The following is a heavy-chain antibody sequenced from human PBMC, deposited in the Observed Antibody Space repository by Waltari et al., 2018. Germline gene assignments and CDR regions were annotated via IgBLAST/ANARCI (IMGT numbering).Heavy chain of an antibody. CDR1: GSSITSNFY. D-gene: IGHD3-10*01. J-gene: IGHJ4*02. CDR3: ARDRYYGSGSYYY. Sequence: QVQLQESGPGQVKPSETLSLTCAVSGSSITSNFYWAWIRQPPGKGLEWIGSVFHSGATYYNPSLKSRVSMSVDTAKNHFSLRLSSVTAADTDVYYCARDRYYGSGSYYYWGQGTLVTVSS. V-gene: IGHV4-38-2*02. CDR2: VFHSGAT.